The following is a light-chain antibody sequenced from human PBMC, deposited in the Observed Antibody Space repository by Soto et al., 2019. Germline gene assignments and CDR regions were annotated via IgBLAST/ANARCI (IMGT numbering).Light chain of an antibody. V-gene: IGKV4-1*01. Sequence: DIVMTQSPDSLAVSLGERATINCKSSQSILYSSNNKNYLAWYQQKPGQPPKLLIYWASTRESGVPDRFSGSRCRTDFTLTIIRLQAKDLAAYYFQQQDSCPQTCGQGTKVEIK. CDR1: QSILYSSNNKNY. J-gene: IGKJ1*01. CDR3: QQQDSCPQT. CDR2: WAS.